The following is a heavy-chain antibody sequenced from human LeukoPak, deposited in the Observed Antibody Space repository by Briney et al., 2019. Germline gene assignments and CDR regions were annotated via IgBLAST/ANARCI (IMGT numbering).Heavy chain of an antibody. CDR3: ASDIVVVPAAVDY. CDR1: GFIYSHYG. CDR2: ISYDGSNK. Sequence: PGRSLRLSCAASGFIYSHYGMHWVRQAPGKGLEWVAVISYDGSNKYYADSVKGRFTISRDNSKNTLYLQMNSLRAEDTAVYYCASDIVVVPAAVDYWGQGTLVTVSS. J-gene: IGHJ4*02. D-gene: IGHD2-2*01. V-gene: IGHV3-30*19.